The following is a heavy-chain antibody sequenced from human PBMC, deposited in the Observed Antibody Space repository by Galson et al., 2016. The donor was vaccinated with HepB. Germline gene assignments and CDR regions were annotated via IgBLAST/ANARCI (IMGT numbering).Heavy chain of an antibody. CDR1: GFTFSDYY. J-gene: IGHJ4*02. CDR3: AGGGCGGGSCYPVSGLDY. V-gene: IGHV3-11*06. CDR2: ISGSGSDT. D-gene: IGHD2-15*01. Sequence: SLRLSCAASGFTFSDYYMSWIRQAPGKGLEWVSYISGSGSDTNYADSVMGRFTISRDNAKNSLSLQMNSLRAEDTAGYYCAGGGCGGGSCYPVSGLDYWGQGTLVTVSS.